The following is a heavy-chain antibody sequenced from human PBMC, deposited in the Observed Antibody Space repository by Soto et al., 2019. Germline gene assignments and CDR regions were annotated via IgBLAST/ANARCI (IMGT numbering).Heavy chain of an antibody. CDR2: ISAYNGNT. CDR1: GYTFTSYD. J-gene: IGHJ5*02. V-gene: IGHV1-18*01. D-gene: IGHD1-26*01. Sequence: GASVKVSCKASGYTFTSYDINWVRQAPGQGLEWMGWISAYNGNTDYAQKFQGRVTMTTDTSTSTAYMELRSLRSDDTAVYYRARVEPGFDPWGQGTLVTVSS. CDR3: ARVEPGFDP.